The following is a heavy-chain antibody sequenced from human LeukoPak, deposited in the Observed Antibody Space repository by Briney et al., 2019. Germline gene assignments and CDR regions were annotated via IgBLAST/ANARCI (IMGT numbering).Heavy chain of an antibody. J-gene: IGHJ4*02. Sequence: SEALSLTCTVSGGSISSSSYYWGWIRQPPGKGLEWIGSIYYSGSTYYNPSLKSRVTISVDTSKNQFSLKLSSVTAADTAVYYCARDRYCSSTSCYREYYFDYWGQGTLVTVSS. CDR2: IYYSGST. V-gene: IGHV4-39*07. CDR3: ARDRYCSSTSCYREYYFDY. CDR1: GGSISSSSYY. D-gene: IGHD2-2*01.